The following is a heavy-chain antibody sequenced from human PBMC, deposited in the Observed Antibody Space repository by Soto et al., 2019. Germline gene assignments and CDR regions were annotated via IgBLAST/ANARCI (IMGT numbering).Heavy chain of an antibody. CDR3: ARRSCPNSGWYEICHFDY. CDR1: GGTFSSYA. CDR2: IIPIFGTA. Sequence: SVKVSCKASGGTFSSYAISWVRQAPGQGLEWMGGIIPIFGTANYAQKFQGRVTITADESTSTAYMELSSLRSEDTAVYYCARRSCPNSGWYEICHFDYWGQGTLVTVSS. D-gene: IGHD6-19*01. J-gene: IGHJ4*02. V-gene: IGHV1-69*13.